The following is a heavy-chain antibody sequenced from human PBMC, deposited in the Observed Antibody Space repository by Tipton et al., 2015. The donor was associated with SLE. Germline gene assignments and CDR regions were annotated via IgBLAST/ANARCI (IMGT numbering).Heavy chain of an antibody. CDR1: GGSFSGYY. V-gene: IGHV4-34*01. Sequence: TLSLTCAVYGGSFSGYYWGWIRQPPGKGLEWIGEINHSGSTNYNPSLKSRVTISVDTSKNQFSLKLSSVTAADTAVYYCAGSSSWFDYWGQGTLVTVSS. D-gene: IGHD6-13*01. J-gene: IGHJ5*01. CDR3: AGSSSWFDY. CDR2: INHSGST.